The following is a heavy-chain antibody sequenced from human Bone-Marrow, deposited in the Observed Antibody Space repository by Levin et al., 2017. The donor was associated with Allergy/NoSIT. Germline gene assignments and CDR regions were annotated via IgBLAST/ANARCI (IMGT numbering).Heavy chain of an antibody. Sequence: PGGSLRLSCATSGFTFSSYYMSWVRQAPGRGLEWVSTVTTDGGATYYADSVKGRFTISRDNSKNTLYLQMDSLRDEDTALYYCAKRLNQVIGKGIDYWGQGTLVTVSS. CDR2: VTTDGGAT. J-gene: IGHJ4*02. V-gene: IGHV3-23*01. CDR3: AKRLNQVIGKGIDY. D-gene: IGHD4-23*01. CDR1: GFTFSSYY.